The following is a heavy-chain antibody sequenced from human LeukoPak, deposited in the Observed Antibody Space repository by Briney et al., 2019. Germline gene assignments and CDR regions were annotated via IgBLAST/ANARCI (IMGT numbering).Heavy chain of an antibody. Sequence: ETLSLTCTVSGGSISSSINYWGWIRQPPGKGLEWVANIKQDGSEKYYVDSVKGRFIISRDNAKNSLYLQMNSLRAEDTAVYYCARVRIGTGAFDIWGQGTMVTVSS. CDR1: GGSISSSI. J-gene: IGHJ3*02. CDR3: ARVRIGTGAFDI. D-gene: IGHD6-13*01. V-gene: IGHV3-7*01. CDR2: IKQDGSEK.